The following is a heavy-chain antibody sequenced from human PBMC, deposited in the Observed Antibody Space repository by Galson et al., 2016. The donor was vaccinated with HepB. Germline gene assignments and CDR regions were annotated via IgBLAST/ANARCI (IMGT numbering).Heavy chain of an antibody. V-gene: IGHV1-18*01. CDR3: ARDWYCSAGSCDDTFDI. CDR2: ISTYDGDT. J-gene: IGHJ3*02. CDR1: GYTFTSYG. Sequence: SCKASGYTFTSYGISWVRQAPGQGLEWMGWISTYDGDTNYAQNLQGRVTMTTDTSTTTAYMELRSLRSDDTAMYYCARDWYCSAGSCDDTFDIWGQGTVVTVSS. D-gene: IGHD2-15*01.